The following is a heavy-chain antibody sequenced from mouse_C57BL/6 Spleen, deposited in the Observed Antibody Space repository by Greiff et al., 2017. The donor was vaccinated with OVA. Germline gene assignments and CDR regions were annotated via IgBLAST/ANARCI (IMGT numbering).Heavy chain of an antibody. Sequence: VQLQQSGAELVKPGASVKLSCKASGYTFTEYTINWVKQRSGQGLEWIGWFYPGSGSITYNEKFTDKATLTAAKSSSTGYMELSRLTSEDSAVYVCERREGGGKSVIDYWGQGTTLTVSS. CDR3: ERREGGGKSVIDY. J-gene: IGHJ2*01. CDR2: FYPGSGSI. CDR1: GYTFTEYT. D-gene: IGHD2-1*01. V-gene: IGHV1-62-2*01.